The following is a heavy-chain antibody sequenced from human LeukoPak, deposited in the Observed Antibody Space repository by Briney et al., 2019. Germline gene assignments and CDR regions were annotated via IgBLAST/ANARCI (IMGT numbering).Heavy chain of an antibody. Sequence: PGGSLRLSCAASGFTVSSNYMSWVRQAPGKGLEWVSVIYSGGSTYYADSVKGRFTISRDNSKNTLYLQMNSLRAEDTAVYYCARDMGPLSGKTDYWGQGTLVTVSS. V-gene: IGHV3-66*01. D-gene: IGHD3-10*01. J-gene: IGHJ4*02. CDR3: ARDMGPLSGKTDY. CDR2: IYSGGST. CDR1: GFTVSSNY.